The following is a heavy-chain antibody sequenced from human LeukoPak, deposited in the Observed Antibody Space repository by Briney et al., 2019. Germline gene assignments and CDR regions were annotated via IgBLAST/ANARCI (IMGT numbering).Heavy chain of an antibody. Sequence: PSETLSLTCTVSGDSISSYYWSWIRQPPGKGLEWIGYIYYSGSTNYNPSLKSRVTISVDTSKNQFSLNLTSVTAADTAVYYCARDSQNYYDSSGFDYWGQGTLVTVSS. CDR2: IYYSGST. V-gene: IGHV4-59*12. CDR3: ARDSQNYYDSSGFDY. J-gene: IGHJ4*02. D-gene: IGHD3-22*01. CDR1: GDSISSYY.